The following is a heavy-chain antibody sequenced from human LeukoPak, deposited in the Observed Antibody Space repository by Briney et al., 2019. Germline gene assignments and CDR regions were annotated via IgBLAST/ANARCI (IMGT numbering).Heavy chain of an antibody. CDR2: IYPGDSDT. J-gene: IGHJ4*02. CDR3: ARHHDILTGPIDY. Sequence: GESLKISCQGSGYSFTSYWIGWVRQMPGKGLEWMGIIYPGDSDTRYSPSFQGQVTISADKSISTAYLQWSSLKASDTAMYYCARHHDILTGPIDYWGQGTLVTVSS. V-gene: IGHV5-51*01. D-gene: IGHD3-9*01. CDR1: GYSFTSYW.